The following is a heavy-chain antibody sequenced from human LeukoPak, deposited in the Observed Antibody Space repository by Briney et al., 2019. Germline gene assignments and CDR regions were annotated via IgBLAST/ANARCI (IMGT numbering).Heavy chain of an antibody. CDR3: IMGRTADLWYYCDY. Sequence: GGSLRLSCAASGFTFRNAWMTWVRQAPGKGLEWVGRIKSKTDGGTTDYAAPVKGRFTISRDDSKNTMYLQMNSLRTEDTAMYYCIMGRTADLWYYCDYWGQGTLVTVSS. CDR2: IKSKTDGGTT. D-gene: IGHD7-27*01. V-gene: IGHV3-15*01. CDR1: GFTFRNAW. J-gene: IGHJ4*02.